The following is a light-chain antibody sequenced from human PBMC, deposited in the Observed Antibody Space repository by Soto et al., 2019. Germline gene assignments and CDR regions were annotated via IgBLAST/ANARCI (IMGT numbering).Light chain of an antibody. J-gene: IGKJ4*01. V-gene: IGKV3-20*01. CDR3: HQYGTSPALT. CDR2: GAS. Sequence: EIVLTQSPGTLSLSPGERATLPCRASQTLSSNYLAWYQQKPGQAPRLLIYGASSRATGIPDRFSGSGSGTNFTLTVSRLEPEDFAVYFCHQYGTSPALTFGGGTQVEIK. CDR1: QTLSSNY.